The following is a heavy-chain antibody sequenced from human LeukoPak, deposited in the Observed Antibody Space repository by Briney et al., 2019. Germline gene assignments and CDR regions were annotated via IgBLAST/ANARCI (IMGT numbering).Heavy chain of an antibody. J-gene: IGHJ4*02. Sequence: GGSLRLSCAASGFTFSSYLMSWVRQAPGKGLEWVANIKKDGSEKYYLDSVKGRFTISRDNAKNSLYLQMNSLRAEDTAVYYCARGQTTVTNWGQGTLVTVSS. CDR3: ARGQTTVTN. V-gene: IGHV3-7*03. D-gene: IGHD4-17*01. CDR2: IKKDGSEK. CDR1: GFTFSSYL.